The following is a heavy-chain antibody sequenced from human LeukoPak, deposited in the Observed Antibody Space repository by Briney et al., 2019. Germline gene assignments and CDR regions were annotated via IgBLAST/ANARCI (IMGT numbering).Heavy chain of an antibody. V-gene: IGHV5-51*01. CDR3: ARTARTGYYFGAAFDI. J-gene: IGHJ3*02. CDR1: GYSFTSYW. Sequence: GESLKISCKGSGYSFTSYWIGWVRQMPGKGLEWMGIINPGDSDTRYISSFQGQVTISADKSITTASLQWSSLKASDTAMYYCARTARTGYYFGAAFDIWGQGTMVTVSS. CDR2: INPGDSDT. D-gene: IGHD3-22*01.